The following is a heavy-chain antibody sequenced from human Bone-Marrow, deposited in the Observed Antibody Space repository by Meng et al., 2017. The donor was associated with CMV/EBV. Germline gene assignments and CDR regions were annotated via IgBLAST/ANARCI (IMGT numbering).Heavy chain of an antibody. CDR2: IIPIRGIA. Sequence: SVKVSCKASGGTFSSYAISWVRQAPGQGLEWMGGIIPIRGIANYAQQFQGRVTITADKSTSTAYMELSSLRSEDTAVYYCVRDLGSTPAIFFDYWGQGTLVTVSS. CDR1: GGTFSSYA. D-gene: IGHD4-23*01. V-gene: IGHV1-69*10. J-gene: IGHJ4*02. CDR3: VRDLGSTPAIFFDY.